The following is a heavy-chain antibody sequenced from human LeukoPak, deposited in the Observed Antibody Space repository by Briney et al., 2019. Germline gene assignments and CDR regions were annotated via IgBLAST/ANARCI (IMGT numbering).Heavy chain of an antibody. Sequence: PGGSLRLSCAASGFAFSSYWMHWVRQAPGKGLVWVSRINRDGSSSTYADSVKGRFTISRDNAKTSLYLQMNSLRDEDTSVYYCARDPYSGNYGDYYYYYMDVWGKGTTVTISS. CDR2: INRDGSSS. CDR3: ARDPYSGNYGDYYYYYMDV. V-gene: IGHV3-74*01. CDR1: GFAFSSYW. D-gene: IGHD1-26*01. J-gene: IGHJ6*03.